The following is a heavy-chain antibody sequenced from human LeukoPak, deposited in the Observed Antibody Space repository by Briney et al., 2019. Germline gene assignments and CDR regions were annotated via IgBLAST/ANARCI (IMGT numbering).Heavy chain of an antibody. D-gene: IGHD1-26*01. CDR1: GFTFSTYW. V-gene: IGHV3-7*03. J-gene: IGHJ6*03. CDR2: IKQDGSEI. Sequence: GGSLRLSCAASGFTFSTYWMSWVRQAPGKGLEWVANIKQDGSEIYYVDSVRGRFTISRDNAQNSLYLQMNSLRAEDTAVYYCARVQEHTSDAYYYYYYMDVWGKGTTVTISS. CDR3: ARVQEHTSDAYYYYYYMDV.